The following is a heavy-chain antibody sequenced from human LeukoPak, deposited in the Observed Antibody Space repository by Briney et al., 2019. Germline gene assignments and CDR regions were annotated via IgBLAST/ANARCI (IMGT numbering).Heavy chain of an antibody. V-gene: IGHV1-18*01. CDR1: GYTFTSYG. CDR3: AREGRDDWSPYFDY. CDR2: ISGCNGNT. Sequence: GASLKVSCKASGYTFTSYGISWVRQAPGQGLEWMGWISGCNGNTNYAQKLQGRVTMTTDKSTGTAYMDLRSLRSDDTAVYYCAREGRDDWSPYFDYWGQGTLVTASS. J-gene: IGHJ4*02. D-gene: IGHD3-3*01.